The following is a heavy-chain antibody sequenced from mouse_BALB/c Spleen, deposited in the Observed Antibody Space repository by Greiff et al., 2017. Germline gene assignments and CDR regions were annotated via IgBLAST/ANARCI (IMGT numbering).Heavy chain of an antibody. CDR1: GYTFTDYY. Sequence: VQLQQSGAELARPGASVKLSCKASGYTFTDYYINWVKQRTGQGLEWIGEIYPGSGNTYYNEKFKGKATLTADKSSSTAYMQLSSLTSEDSAVYFCARSYVNIYAMDYWGQGTSVTVSS. J-gene: IGHJ4*01. CDR3: ARSYVNIYAMDY. V-gene: IGHV1-77*01. CDR2: IYPGSGNT.